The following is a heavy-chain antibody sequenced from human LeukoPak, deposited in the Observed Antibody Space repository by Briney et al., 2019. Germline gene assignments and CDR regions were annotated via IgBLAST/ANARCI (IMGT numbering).Heavy chain of an antibody. J-gene: IGHJ6*02. CDR1: GGSFSGYY. CDR3: ARRAAGIYYYYYGMDV. D-gene: IGHD6-13*01. Sequence: SETLSLTCAVYGGSFSGYYWSWIRQPPGKGLEWIGEINHSGSTNYNPSLKSRVTISVDTSKNQFSLKLSSVTAADTAVYHCARRAAGIYYYYYGMDVWGQGTTVTVSS. CDR2: INHSGST. V-gene: IGHV4-34*01.